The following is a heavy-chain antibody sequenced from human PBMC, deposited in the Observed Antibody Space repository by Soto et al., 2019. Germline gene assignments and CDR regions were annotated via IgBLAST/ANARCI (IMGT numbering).Heavy chain of an antibody. Sequence: ASVKVSCKASGGTFSSYAISWVRQAPGQGLEWMGGIIPIFGTANYAQKFQGRVTITAGESTSTAYMELSSLRSEDTAVYYCAREVGCSGGSCYRLLNGMDVWGQGTTATVSS. J-gene: IGHJ6*02. CDR1: GGTFSSYA. D-gene: IGHD2-15*01. V-gene: IGHV1-69*13. CDR3: AREVGCSGGSCYRLLNGMDV. CDR2: IIPIFGTA.